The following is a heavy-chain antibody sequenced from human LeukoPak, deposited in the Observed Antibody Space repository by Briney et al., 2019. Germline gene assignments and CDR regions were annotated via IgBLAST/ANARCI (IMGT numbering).Heavy chain of an antibody. D-gene: IGHD3-3*01. CDR3: AKDTDLWSGYFDY. CDR1: GFTFDDYA. CDR2: ISWNSGSI. Sequence: GRSLRLSCAASGFTFDDYAMHWVRQAPGRGLEWVSGISWNSGSIGYADSVKGRFTISRDNAKNSLYLQMNSQRAEDTALYYCAKDTDLWSGYFDYWGQGTLVTVSS. V-gene: IGHV3-9*01. J-gene: IGHJ4*02.